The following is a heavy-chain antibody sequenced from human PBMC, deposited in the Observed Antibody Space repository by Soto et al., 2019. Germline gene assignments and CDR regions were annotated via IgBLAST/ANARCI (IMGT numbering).Heavy chain of an antibody. D-gene: IGHD6-19*01. CDR2: IYYTGLS. CDR3: AGQIAVAGNRH. CDR1: GGSISSYY. J-gene: IGHJ4*02. V-gene: IGHV4-59*01. Sequence: SETLSLTCTVSGGSISSYYWSWIRQPPGKGLEWIGYIYYTGLSNSNPSLNSRVTMSVDTSKNQFSLKLSSVTAADTAVYYCAGQIAVAGNRHWRQGTLVTVSS.